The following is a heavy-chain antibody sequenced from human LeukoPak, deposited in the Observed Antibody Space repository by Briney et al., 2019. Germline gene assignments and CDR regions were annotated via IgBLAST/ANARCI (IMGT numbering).Heavy chain of an antibody. CDR3: ARHRITMVRGVTEITGFDP. V-gene: IGHV5-51*01. CDR2: IYPGDSDT. D-gene: IGHD3-10*01. Sequence: GESLKISCKGSGYSFTSYWIGWVRQMPGKGLEWMGIIYPGDSDTRYSPSFQGQVTISADKSISTAYLQWSSLKASDTAMYYCARHRITMVRGVTEITGFDPWGQGTLVTVSS. J-gene: IGHJ5*02. CDR1: GYSFTSYW.